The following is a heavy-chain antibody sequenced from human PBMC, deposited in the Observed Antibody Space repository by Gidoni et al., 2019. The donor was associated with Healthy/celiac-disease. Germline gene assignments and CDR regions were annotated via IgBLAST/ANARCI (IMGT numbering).Heavy chain of an antibody. D-gene: IGHD6-19*01. CDR1: GFNFSIAW. Sequence: EVQLVESGGGLVKTGGSLRLSCADSGFNFSIAWMSWVLRAPGKVLEWVGRIKSKTDGGTTDYAAPVKGRFTISRDDSKNTLYLQMNSLKTEDTAVYYCTTDLRCLVPLGGGMDVWGQGTTVTVSS. CDR2: IKSKTDGGTT. V-gene: IGHV3-15*01. CDR3: TTDLRCLVPLGGGMDV. J-gene: IGHJ6*02.